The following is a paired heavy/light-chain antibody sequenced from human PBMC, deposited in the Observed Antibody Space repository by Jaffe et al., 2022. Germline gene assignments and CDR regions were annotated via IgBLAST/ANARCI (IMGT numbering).Heavy chain of an antibody. CDR2: ITGSGAIT. V-gene: IGHV3-23*01. CDR3: ASLSEDDYGDYEAGAFDL. J-gene: IGHJ3*01. Sequence: EVQLSESGGGSVQSGGSLRLSCEASGFSFNTYAMNWVRQAPGKGLEWVSGITGSGAITDYADSVKGRFTISRDNSKNTLYVEMNSLRPEDTAVYYCASLSEDDYGDYEAGAFDLWGQGTMVTVSS. D-gene: IGHD4-17*01. CDR1: GFSFNTYA.
Light chain of an antibody. CDR3: LQDYTYPLS. Sequence: AIQMTQSPSSLSASVGDRVTITCRASQDISNSLAWYQEKPGKAPNLLIYSASTLQIGVPSRFSGSGSGTDFTLTISSLQPEDFATYFCLQDYTYPLSFGQGTKVDIK. V-gene: IGKV1-6*01. J-gene: IGKJ1*01. CDR1: QDISNS. CDR2: SAS.